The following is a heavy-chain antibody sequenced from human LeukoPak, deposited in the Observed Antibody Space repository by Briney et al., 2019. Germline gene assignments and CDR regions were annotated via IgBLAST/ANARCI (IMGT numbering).Heavy chain of an antibody. CDR3: AKAAAECSGGSCFLTYFDY. Sequence: PGGSLRVSCAASGFTFTNYAMSWVRQAPGKGLEWVSVISGTGVDTFYADSVKGRFTISRDNSKNTLSLQINSLRAEDTAMYYCAKAAAECSGGSCFLTYFDYWGQGTLVTVSS. V-gene: IGHV3-23*01. CDR2: ISGTGVDT. J-gene: IGHJ4*02. CDR1: GFTFTNYA. D-gene: IGHD2-15*01.